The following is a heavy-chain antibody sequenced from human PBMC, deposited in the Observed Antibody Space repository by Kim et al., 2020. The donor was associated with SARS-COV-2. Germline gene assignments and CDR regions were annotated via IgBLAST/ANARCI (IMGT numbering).Heavy chain of an antibody. CDR1: GFTFSSYG. CDR2: ISYDGSNK. J-gene: IGHJ4*02. V-gene: IGHV3-30*18. CDR3: AKEPSGYGDVDY. D-gene: IGHD5-12*01. Sequence: GGSLRLSCAASGFTFSSYGMHWVRQAPGKGLEWVAVISYDGSNKYYADSVKGRFTISRDNSKNTLYLQMNSLRAEDTAVYYCAKEPSGYGDVDYWGQGAPVTVSS.